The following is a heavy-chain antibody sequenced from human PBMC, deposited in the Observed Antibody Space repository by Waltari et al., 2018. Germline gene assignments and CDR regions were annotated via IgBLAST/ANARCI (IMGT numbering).Heavy chain of an antibody. D-gene: IGHD2-15*01. Sequence: QVTLRESGPALVKPTQTLTLTCTFSGFSLSTSGMCVSWIRQPPGKALEWLARIDWDDDKYYSTTLKTRLIISKVTFKNHVFSNMANMEPVYPSPHDCLPILAVAAKGYERRMLVWGRGT. V-gene: IGHV2-70*15. CDR3: LPILAVAAKGYERRMLV. CDR2: IDWDDDK. J-gene: IGHJ6*01. CDR1: GFSLSTSGMC.